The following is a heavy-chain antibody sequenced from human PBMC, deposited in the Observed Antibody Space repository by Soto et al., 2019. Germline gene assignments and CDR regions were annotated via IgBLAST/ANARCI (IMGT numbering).Heavy chain of an antibody. J-gene: IGHJ5*02. CDR1: GGSVSSGSYY. D-gene: IGHD4-17*01. CDR2: IYYSGST. V-gene: IGHV4-61*01. CDR3: ARARRTTVTTLGVTNWFDP. Sequence: KTSETLSLTCTVSGGSVSSGSYYWSWIRQPPGKGLEWIGYIYYSGSTNYNPSLKSRVTISVDTSKNQFSLKLSSVTAADTAVYYCARARRTTVTTLGVTNWFDPWGQGTLVTVSS.